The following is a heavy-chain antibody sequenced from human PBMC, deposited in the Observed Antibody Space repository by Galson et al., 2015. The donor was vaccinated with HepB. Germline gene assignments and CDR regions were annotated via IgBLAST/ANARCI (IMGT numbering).Heavy chain of an antibody. J-gene: IGHJ3*02. D-gene: IGHD5-12*01. Sequence: QVQLQESGPGLMKPSETLSLTCTVSGDSVSSPYNYWDWLRQTPGKGLEWIASIYYSGTIHYNPPLKSRATISADTAKNQISLRLRSVTAADTAVYYCARHDGATREGVAFDMWGPGTMVTVSS. V-gene: IGHV4-39*01. CDR2: IYYSGTI. CDR1: GDSVSSPYNY. CDR3: ARHDGATREGVAFDM.